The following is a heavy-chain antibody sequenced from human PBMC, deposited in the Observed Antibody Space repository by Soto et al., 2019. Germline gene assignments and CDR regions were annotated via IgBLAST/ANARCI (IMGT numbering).Heavy chain of an antibody. CDR2: ISSNGGST. D-gene: IGHD2-15*01. CDR1: GFTFSSYA. CDR3: ARAASPKELLHRGYMDV. V-gene: IGHV3-64*01. Sequence: GGSLRLSCAASGFTFSSYAMHWVRQAPGKGLEYVSAISSNGGSTYYANSVKGRFTISRDNSKNTLYLQMGSLRAEDMAVYYCARAASPKELLHRGYMDVWGKGTTVTVSS. J-gene: IGHJ6*03.